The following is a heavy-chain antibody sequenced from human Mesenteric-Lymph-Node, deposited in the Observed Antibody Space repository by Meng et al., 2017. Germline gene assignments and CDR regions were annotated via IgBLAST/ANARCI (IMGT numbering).Heavy chain of an antibody. D-gene: IGHD7-27*01. J-gene: IGHJ4*02. CDR1: GSTFSSYA. V-gene: IGHV1-69*05. Sequence: SVKVSCKASGSTFSSYAISWLRQAPGPGVEEMGGNIPIFGTANYAQKFEDRVTMTRDTYTSTVYMELSSLRYEDTAVYYCAKNWDLGVWGQGTLVTVSS. CDR3: AKNWDLGV. CDR2: NIPIFGTA.